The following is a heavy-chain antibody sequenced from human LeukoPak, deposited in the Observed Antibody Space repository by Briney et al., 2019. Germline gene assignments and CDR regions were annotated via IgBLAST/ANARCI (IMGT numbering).Heavy chain of an antibody. CDR2: ISGSGGST. CDR1: GFTFSSHG. CDR3: AKDDWVVVAATADY. V-gene: IGHV3-23*01. D-gene: IGHD2-15*01. J-gene: IGHJ4*02. Sequence: GRSLRLFCAASGFTFSSHGMNWVRQAPGKGLEWVSAISGSGGSTYYADSVKGRFTISRDNSKNTLYLQMNSLRAEDTAVYYCAKDDWVVVAATADYWGQGTLVTVSS.